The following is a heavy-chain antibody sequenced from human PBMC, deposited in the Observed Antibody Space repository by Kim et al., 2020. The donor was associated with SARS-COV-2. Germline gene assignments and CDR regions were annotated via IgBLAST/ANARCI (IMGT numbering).Heavy chain of an antibody. CDR1: GGSFSGYY. CDR2: INHSGST. V-gene: IGHV4-34*01. J-gene: IGHJ6*02. CDR3: ASAGDIVVVPAAPFYYYYGMDV. Sequence: SETLSLTCAVYGGSFSGYYWSWIRQPPGKGLEWIGEINHSGSTNYNPSLKSRVTISVDTSKNQFSLKLSSVTAADTAVYYCASAGDIVVVPAAPFYYYYGMDVWGQGTTVTVSS. D-gene: IGHD2-2*01.